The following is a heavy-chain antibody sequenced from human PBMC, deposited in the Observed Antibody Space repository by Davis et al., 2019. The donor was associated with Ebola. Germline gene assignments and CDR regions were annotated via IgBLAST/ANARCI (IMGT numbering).Heavy chain of an antibody. J-gene: IGHJ4*02. CDR1: GFSVSTYF. D-gene: IGHD3-16*02. CDR2: LSGSGGRT. CDR3: AQRWGSYRYFRH. V-gene: IGHV3-23*01. Sequence: GESLKISCTASGFSVSTYFMSWVRQAPGKGLEWVSGLSGSGGRTYYTDSVKGRFTISRDNSKNMLFLQMNSLRAEDTAVYYCAQRWGSYRYFRHWGQGTLVTVSS.